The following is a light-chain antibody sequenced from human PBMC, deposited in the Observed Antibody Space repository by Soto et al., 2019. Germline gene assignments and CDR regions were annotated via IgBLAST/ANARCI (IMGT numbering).Light chain of an antibody. V-gene: IGLV2-14*03. Sequence: QSALTQPASVSGSPGQSVAISCTGASSDVGAYEHVSWYQQHPGRAPKLILYDVNNRPSGVSNHFSGSKSGNTASLVISGLQANDEADYYCSSYSTTNILVFGSGTKVTVL. CDR3: SSYSTTNILV. J-gene: IGLJ1*01. CDR1: SSDVGAYEH. CDR2: DVN.